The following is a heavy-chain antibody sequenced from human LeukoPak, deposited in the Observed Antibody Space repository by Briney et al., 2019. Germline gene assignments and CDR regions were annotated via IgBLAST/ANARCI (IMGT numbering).Heavy chain of an antibody. CDR2: MNPNSGST. J-gene: IGHJ4*02. Sequence: GASVKLSCTSSGYTFTSYDINWVRQATGQGLERMGWMNPNSGSTGYAQKFQGRVTMTRNTSISTNYMELSSLRSEDTAVYYCARRSLAAAGFDYWGQGTLVTVSS. CDR3: ARRSLAAAGFDY. CDR1: GYTFTSYD. D-gene: IGHD6-13*01. V-gene: IGHV1-8*01.